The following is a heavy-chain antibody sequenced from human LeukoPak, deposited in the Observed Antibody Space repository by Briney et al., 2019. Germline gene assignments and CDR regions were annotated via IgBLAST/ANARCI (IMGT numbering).Heavy chain of an antibody. Sequence: PGGSLRLSCAASGFTFSSYAMHWVRQAPGQRLEWMGWINAGNGNTKYSQKFQGRVTITRDTSASTAYMELSSLRSEDTAVYYCARSRTGTLSNWFDPWGQGTLVTVSS. CDR3: ARSRTGTLSNWFDP. CDR2: INAGNGNT. J-gene: IGHJ5*02. D-gene: IGHD1-1*01. CDR1: GFTFSSYA. V-gene: IGHV1-3*01.